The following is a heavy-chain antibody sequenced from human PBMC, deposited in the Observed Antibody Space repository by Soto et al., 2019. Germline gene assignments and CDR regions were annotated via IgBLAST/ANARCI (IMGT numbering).Heavy chain of an antibody. CDR1: GFTLSSYA. Sequence: HPXGSLRLSCAASGFTLSSYAMSWVRQAPGKGLEWVSAISGSGGSTYYADSVKGRFTISRDNSKNTLYLQMNSLRAEDTAVYYCAKDLAAVTTSAFDIWGQGTMVTVSS. J-gene: IGHJ3*02. V-gene: IGHV3-23*01. CDR3: AKDLAAVTTSAFDI. CDR2: ISGSGGST. D-gene: IGHD4-17*01.